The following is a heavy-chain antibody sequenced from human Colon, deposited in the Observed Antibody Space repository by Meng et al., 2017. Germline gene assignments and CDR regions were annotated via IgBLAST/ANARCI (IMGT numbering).Heavy chain of an antibody. CDR1: GYSFISYY. CDR3: ARDRSVDASATYFNPPGYGMDV. J-gene: IGHJ6*02. V-gene: IGHV1-2*02. CDR2: SNPKDGVT. D-gene: IGHD3-10*01. Sequence: ASVKVSCKASGYSFISYYIHWVRKAPGQGLEWMGWSNPKDGVTNKAQNFQGRVTMTTDTSINTAYMELTGLTSDDTAVYYCARDRSVDASATYFNPPGYGMDVWGQGTTVTVSS.